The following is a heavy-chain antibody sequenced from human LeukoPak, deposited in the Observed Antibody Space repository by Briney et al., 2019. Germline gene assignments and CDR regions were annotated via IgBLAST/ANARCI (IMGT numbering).Heavy chain of an antibody. D-gene: IGHD3-22*01. CDR2: ISGSAVST. V-gene: IGHV3-23*01. CDR3: AKGGSYYDSSDYYFRFDY. Sequence: GGSLRPSCAASGFTFSSCAMSWVRQAPVKGLEWVSGISGSAVSTYYADSVKGRFTVSRDNSKNTLYLQMNSLRAEDTAVYYCAKGGSYYDSSDYYFRFDYWGQGALVTVSS. CDR1: GFTFSSCA. J-gene: IGHJ4*02.